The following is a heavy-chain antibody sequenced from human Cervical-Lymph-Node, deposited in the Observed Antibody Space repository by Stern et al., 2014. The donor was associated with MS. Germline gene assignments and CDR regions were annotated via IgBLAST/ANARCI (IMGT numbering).Heavy chain of an antibody. CDR2: INPNTGAR. CDR1: RYIYTGYF. J-gene: IGHJ4*02. Sequence: QVQLVESGVEVKKPPTSVKVSCKAYRYIYTGYFTEWVLLAPGHGLECMGWINPNTGARKYAQKFQGWVTLTGDTSISTAYMELNRLRSDGTAVYYCAREVAGXDFDFWGQGTLVTVSS. V-gene: IGHV1-2*04. D-gene: IGHD2-15*01. CDR3: AREVAGXDFDF.